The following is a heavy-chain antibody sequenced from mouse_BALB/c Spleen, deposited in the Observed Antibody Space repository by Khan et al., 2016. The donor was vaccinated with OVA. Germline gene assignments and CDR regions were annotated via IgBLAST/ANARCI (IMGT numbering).Heavy chain of an antibody. CDR2: VSTGGSYT. CDR3: TRLAYYYDSEGFAY. D-gene: IGHD1-1*01. CDR1: GFTFSTYG. J-gene: IGHJ3*01. Sequence: EVQRVESGGDLVKPGGSLKLSCAASGFTFSTYGMSWVRQAPDKRLEWVATVSTGGSYTYYPDSVKGRFTISRDNAKNTLYLQMSGLRSEDTAMFYCTRLAYYYDSEGFAYWGQGTLGTVSA. V-gene: IGHV5-6*01.